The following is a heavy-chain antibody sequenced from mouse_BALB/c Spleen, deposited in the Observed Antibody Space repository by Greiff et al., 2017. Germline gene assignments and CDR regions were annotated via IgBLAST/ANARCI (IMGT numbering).Heavy chain of an antibody. CDR2: IDPSDSET. J-gene: IGHJ3*01. CDR1: GYSFTSYW. V-gene: IGHV1S126*01. D-gene: IGHD1-1*01. CDR3: ARSTVVAPGFAY. Sequence: QVQLKQSGPQLVRPGASVKISCKASGYSFTSYWMHWVKQRPGQGLEWIGMIDPSDSETRLNQKFKDKATLTVDKSSSTAYMQLSSPTSEDSAVYYCARSTVVAPGFAYWGQGTLVTVSA.